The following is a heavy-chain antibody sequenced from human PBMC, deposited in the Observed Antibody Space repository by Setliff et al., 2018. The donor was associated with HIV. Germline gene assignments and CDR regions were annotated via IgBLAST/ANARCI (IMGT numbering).Heavy chain of an antibody. V-gene: IGHV4-61*02. CDR3: AREVMGPVNEELVYFFDY. CDR1: GGSISSDSYS. D-gene: IGHD1-7*01. CDR2: IHTSGST. Sequence: PSETLSLTCTVPGGSISSDSYSWTWIRQPAGEGLEWIGRIHTSGSTNYNPSLKSRVTISVDTSKNQFSLNLRSVTAADTAMYYCAREVMGPVNEELVYFFDYWGQGTLVTVSS. J-gene: IGHJ4*02.